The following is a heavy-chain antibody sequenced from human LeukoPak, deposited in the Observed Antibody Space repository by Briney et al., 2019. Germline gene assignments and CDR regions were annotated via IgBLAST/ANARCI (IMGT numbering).Heavy chain of an antibody. CDR1: GFTVSSNE. D-gene: IGHD3-3*01. V-gene: IGHV3-38-3*01. Sequence: GGSLRLSCAASGFTVSSNEMSWVRQAPGKGPEWVSSISGGSTYYADSRKGRFTISRDNSKNTLHLQMNSLRAEDTAVYYCKLTYDFWSGYLYNWFDPWGQGTLVTVSS. J-gene: IGHJ5*02. CDR3: KLTYDFWSGYLYNWFDP. CDR2: ISGGST.